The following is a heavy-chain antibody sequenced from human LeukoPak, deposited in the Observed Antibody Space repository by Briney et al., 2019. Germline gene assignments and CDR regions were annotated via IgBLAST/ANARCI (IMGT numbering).Heavy chain of an antibody. CDR1: GYSFTGYS. Sequence: ASVKVSCKASGYSFTGYSMHWVRQAPGQGLEWMGWINPNSGDTNYAQNFQGRVTMTRDTSISTAYMELSSLRSDDTAVYYCARDLLTWDRFDYWGQGTLVSVSS. V-gene: IGHV1-2*02. CDR3: ARDLLTWDRFDY. D-gene: IGHD1-26*01. CDR2: INPNSGDT. J-gene: IGHJ4*02.